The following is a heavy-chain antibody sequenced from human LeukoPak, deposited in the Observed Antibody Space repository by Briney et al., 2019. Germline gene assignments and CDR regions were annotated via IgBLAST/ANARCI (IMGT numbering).Heavy chain of an antibody. J-gene: IGHJ4*02. CDR2: ISGSGGST. D-gene: IGHD3-16*01. Sequence: PGGSLRLSCAASGFTFSSYAMSWVRQAPGKGLEWVSAISGSGGSTYYADSVKGRFTISRDNSKNTLYLQMNSLRAGDTAVYYCATARRYYDYVWGSPTYYFDYWGQGTLVTVSS. CDR3: ATARRYYDYVWGSPTYYFDY. CDR1: GFTFSSYA. V-gene: IGHV3-23*01.